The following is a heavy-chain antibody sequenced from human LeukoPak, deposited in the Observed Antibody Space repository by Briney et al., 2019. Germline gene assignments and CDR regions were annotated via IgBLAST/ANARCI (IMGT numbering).Heavy chain of an antibody. CDR3: ARLPYCSSTSCYLAPDDYYYYGMDV. Sequence: VASVKVSCKASGYTFTVYYMHWVRQAPGQGLERMGWINPNSGGTNYAQKFQGRVTMTRDTSISTAYMELSRLRSDDTAVYYCARLPYCSSTSCYLAPDDYYYYGMDVWGQGTTVTVSS. J-gene: IGHJ6*02. V-gene: IGHV1-2*02. CDR1: GYTFTVYY. CDR2: INPNSGGT. D-gene: IGHD2-2*01.